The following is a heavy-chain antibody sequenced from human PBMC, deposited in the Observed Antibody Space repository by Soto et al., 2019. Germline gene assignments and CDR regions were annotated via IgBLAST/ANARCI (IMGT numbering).Heavy chain of an antibody. CDR2: INAGNGNT. D-gene: IGHD3-9*01. Sequence: ASEKVSCKASGYTFTSYAMHWVRQAPGQRLEWMGWINAGNGNTKYSQKFQGRVTITRDTSASTAYMELSSLRSEDTAVYYCARDPGPYYDILTGYYIYYYGMDVWGQGTTVTVSS. CDR3: ARDPGPYYDILTGYYIYYYGMDV. V-gene: IGHV1-3*01. J-gene: IGHJ6*02. CDR1: GYTFTSYA.